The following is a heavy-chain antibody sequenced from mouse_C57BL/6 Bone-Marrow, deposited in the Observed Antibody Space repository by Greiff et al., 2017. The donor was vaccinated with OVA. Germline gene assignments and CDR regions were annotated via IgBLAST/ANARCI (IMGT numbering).Heavy chain of an antibody. CDR1: GYTFTSYW. Sequence: QVQLQQPGAELVKPGASVKLSCQASGYTFTSYWMHWVKQRPGQGLEWIGMIHPNSGSTNYNEKFKSKATLTVDKSSSTAYMQLSSLTSEDSAVYYCARRGYSNWYFDVWGTGTTVTVSS. V-gene: IGHV1-64*01. D-gene: IGHD2-5*01. CDR3: ARRGYSNWYFDV. CDR2: IHPNSGST. J-gene: IGHJ1*03.